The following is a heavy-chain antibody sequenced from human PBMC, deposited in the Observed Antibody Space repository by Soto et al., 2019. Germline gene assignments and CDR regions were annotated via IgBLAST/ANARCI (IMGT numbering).Heavy chain of an antibody. CDR3: ARDRGQQLVYDY. CDR2: ISSSSSYI. J-gene: IGHJ4*02. D-gene: IGHD6-13*01. CDR1: GFTFSSYS. Sequence: GGSLRLSCAASGFTFSSYSMNWVRQAPGKGLEWVSSISSSSSYIYYADSVKGRFTISRDNAKNSLYLQMNSLRAEDTAVYYCARDRGQQLVYDYWGQGTLVTVSS. V-gene: IGHV3-21*01.